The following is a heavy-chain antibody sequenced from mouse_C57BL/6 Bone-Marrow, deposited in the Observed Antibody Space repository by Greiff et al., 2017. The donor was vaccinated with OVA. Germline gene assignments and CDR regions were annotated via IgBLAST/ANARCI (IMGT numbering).Heavy chain of an antibody. CDR2: ISPEDGDT. Sequence: EVQLLQSGADFVRPGASVKLSCTASGFTINDDYMPWVQQTPEQGLEWIGWISPEDGDTEYASNVQGRFTIPEDTSSNKAYLQSSSMTSEDTAVYYCTFYLVDYWGQGTTLTVSP. D-gene: IGHD2-1*01. CDR1: GFTINDDY. V-gene: IGHV14-4*01. CDR3: TFYLVDY. J-gene: IGHJ2*01.